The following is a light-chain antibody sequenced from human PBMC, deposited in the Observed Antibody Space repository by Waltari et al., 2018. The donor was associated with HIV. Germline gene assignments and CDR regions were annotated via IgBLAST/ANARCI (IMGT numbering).Light chain of an antibody. CDR2: KDS. CDR1: SLPKQY. J-gene: IGLJ3*02. V-gene: IGLV3-25*03. CDR3: QSADSSGSSWV. Sequence: SYELTQPPSVSVSPGQTARITCSGDSLPKQYVYWYQQRPGRAPGLVIYKDSERPSAIPGRFSGSRSGTTVTLTISGVQADDEADYYCQSADSSGSSWVFGGGTKLTV.